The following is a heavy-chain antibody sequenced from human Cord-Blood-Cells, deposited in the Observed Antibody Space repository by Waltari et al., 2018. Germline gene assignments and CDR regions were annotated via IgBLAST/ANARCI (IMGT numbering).Heavy chain of an antibody. V-gene: IGHV3-9*01. CDR1: GFTFDDYA. CDR2: ISWNSGSI. J-gene: IGHJ4*02. CDR3: AKGVYSSSFYYFDY. D-gene: IGHD6-6*01. Sequence: VQLVESGGGLVQPGRSLRLSCAASGFTFDDYAMHWVRQAPGKGLGWVSGISWNSGSIGYADSVKGRFTISRDNAKNSLYLQMNSLRAEDTALYYCAKGVYSSSFYYFDYWGQGTLVTVSS.